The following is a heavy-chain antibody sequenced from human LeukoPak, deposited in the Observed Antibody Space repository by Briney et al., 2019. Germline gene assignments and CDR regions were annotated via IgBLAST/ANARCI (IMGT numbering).Heavy chain of an antibody. D-gene: IGHD3-22*01. CDR3: ARVGYYDSSGYYYGSLSSDY. Sequence: ASVKVSCKASGYTFTSYGISWVRQAPGQGLEWMGWISAYNGNTNYAQKLQGRVTMTTDTPTSTAYMELRSRRSDDTAVYYCARVGYYDSSGYYYGSLSSDYWGQGTLVTVSS. V-gene: IGHV1-18*01. CDR2: ISAYNGNT. J-gene: IGHJ4*02. CDR1: GYTFTSYG.